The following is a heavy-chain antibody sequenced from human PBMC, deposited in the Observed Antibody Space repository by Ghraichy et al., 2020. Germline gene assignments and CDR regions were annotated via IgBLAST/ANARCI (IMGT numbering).Heavy chain of an antibody. CDR2: INHSGST. Sequence: SETLSLTCAVYGGSFSGYYWSWIRQPPGKGLEWIGEINHSGSTNYNPSLKSRVTISVDTSKNQFSLKLSSVTAADTAVYYCAVYQLFGPPAWGGQGTLVTVSS. CDR1: GGSFSGYY. V-gene: IGHV4-34*01. J-gene: IGHJ4*02. D-gene: IGHD2-2*01. CDR3: AVYQLFGPPAW.